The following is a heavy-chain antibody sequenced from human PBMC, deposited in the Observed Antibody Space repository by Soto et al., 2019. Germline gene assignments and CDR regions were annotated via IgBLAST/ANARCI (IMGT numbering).Heavy chain of an antibody. CDR2: ISYDGSNK. J-gene: IGHJ4*02. CDR1: GFTFSSYA. V-gene: IGHV3-30-3*01. D-gene: IGHD5-12*01. CDR3: ARDPSTTEGYHFDY. Sequence: GGSLRLSCAASGFTFSSYAMHWVRQAPGKGLEWVAVISYDGSNKYYADSVKGRFTISRDNSKNTLYLQMNSLRAEDTAVYYCARDPSTTEGYHFDYWGQGTLVTVSS.